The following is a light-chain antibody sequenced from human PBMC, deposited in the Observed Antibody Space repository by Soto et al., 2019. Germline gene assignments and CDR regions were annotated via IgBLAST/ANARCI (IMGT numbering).Light chain of an antibody. V-gene: IGLV3-21*04. CDR1: NIGSKS. CDR3: QVWDSSSDHNYV. J-gene: IGLJ1*01. CDR2: YDS. Sequence: SYELTQPPSVSVAPRKTARITCGGNNIGSKSVHWYQQKPGQAPVLVIYYDSDRPSGIPERFSGSNSGNTATLTISRVEAGDEADYYCQVWDSSSDHNYVFGTGTKVTVL.